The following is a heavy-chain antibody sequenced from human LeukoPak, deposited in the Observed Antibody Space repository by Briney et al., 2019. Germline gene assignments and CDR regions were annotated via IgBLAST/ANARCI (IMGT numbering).Heavy chain of an antibody. CDR2: INPSGGST. CDR1: VYTFSNYY. D-gene: IGHD2-15*01. Sequence: ASVTVSCKASVYTFSNYYMHWVRQAPGQALEWMGMINPSGGSTTYAQRLQGKVTMTTDTSTSTVYMDLSSLRSEDTAVYYCARERGSAYCTGSSCYSSAGDDASDMWGQGTMVTVSS. J-gene: IGHJ3*02. V-gene: IGHV1-46*03. CDR3: ARERGSAYCTGSSCYSSAGDDASDM.